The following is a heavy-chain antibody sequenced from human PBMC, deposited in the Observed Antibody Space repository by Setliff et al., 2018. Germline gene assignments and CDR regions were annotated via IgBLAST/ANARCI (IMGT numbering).Heavy chain of an antibody. CDR3: ASPRRDDLDSPFDAFDL. D-gene: IGHD3-3*01. J-gene: IGHJ3*01. CDR2: IYHRGRR. V-gene: IGHV4-38-2*01. CDR1: GISITSGHY. Sequence: KPSETLSLTCDVSGISITSGHYWGWIRQSPGEGLEWIATIYHRGRRYYNPSLDSRVTISLDASKNQYSLRLSSVTAADTAVYYCASPRRDDLDSPFDAFDLWGQGTKVTVSS.